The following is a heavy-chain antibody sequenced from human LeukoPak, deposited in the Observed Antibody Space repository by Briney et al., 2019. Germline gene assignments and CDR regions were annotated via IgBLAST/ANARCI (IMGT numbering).Heavy chain of an antibody. CDR3: ARNGHSSGWYGGRERRYYFDY. V-gene: IGHV3-7*02. J-gene: IGHJ4*02. CDR1: GFTFSSSW. CDR2: INQDGSEK. Sequence: SGGSLRLSCAASGFTFSSSWMSWVRQAPGKGLEWVADINQDGSEKYYVDSVRGRFSISRDNAKNSLYLQMNSLRAEDTAVYYCARNGHSSGWYGGRERRYYFDYWGQGTLVTVSS. D-gene: IGHD6-19*01.